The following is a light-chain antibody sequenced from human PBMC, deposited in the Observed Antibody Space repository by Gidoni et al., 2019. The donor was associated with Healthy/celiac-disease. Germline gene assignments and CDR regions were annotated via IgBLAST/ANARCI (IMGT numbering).Light chain of an antibody. CDR3: QQYDNSPLT. V-gene: IGKV3-15*01. J-gene: IGKJ4*01. CDR2: GAS. CDR1: QSVSSN. Sequence: EIVMTQSPATLSVSPGERATLSCRASQSVSSNLAWYQQKPGQAPRLLIYGASTRATGIPDRFSGSGSGTEFTLTISSLQSEDFAVYYCQQYDNSPLTFGGGTKVEIK.